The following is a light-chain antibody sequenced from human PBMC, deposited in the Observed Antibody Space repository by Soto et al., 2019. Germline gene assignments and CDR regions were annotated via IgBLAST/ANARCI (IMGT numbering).Light chain of an antibody. Sequence: QSVLTQPPSASGTPGQRVTISCSGSSSNIGSNTVNWYQQLTGTAPKLLIYSNNQRPSGVPDRFSGSKSGTSASLAISGLQSEDESDYYGAAWDDSLNGFWVFGGGTKLTVL. CDR2: SNN. CDR3: AAWDDSLNGFWV. J-gene: IGLJ3*02. V-gene: IGLV1-44*01. CDR1: SSNIGSNT.